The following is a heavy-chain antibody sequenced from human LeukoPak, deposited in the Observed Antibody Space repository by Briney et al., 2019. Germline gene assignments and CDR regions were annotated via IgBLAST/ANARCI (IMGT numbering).Heavy chain of an antibody. J-gene: IGHJ4*02. D-gene: IGHD3-22*01. Sequence: SETLSLTCTVSGGSISSYYWSWIRQPPGKGLEWIGYIYYSGSTNYNPSLKSRVTISVDTSKNQFSLKLSSVTAADTAVYYCARGGHYYDSSGYYYDVMFDYWGQGTLVTVSS. CDR1: GGSISSYY. CDR2: IYYSGST. V-gene: IGHV4-59*12. CDR3: ARGGHYYDSSGYYYDVMFDY.